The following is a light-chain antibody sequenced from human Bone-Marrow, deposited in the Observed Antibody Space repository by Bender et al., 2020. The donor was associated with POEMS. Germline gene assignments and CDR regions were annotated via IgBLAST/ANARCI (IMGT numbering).Light chain of an antibody. Sequence: QSALTQAASVSGSPGQSVTISCTGTSSDVGAYNYVSWYQQHPGKAPKLIIYEVSNRPSGVSNRFSGSKSGNTASLTISGLQAEDEADYYCCSYAGGSTYVFGTGTKVTVL. J-gene: IGLJ1*01. V-gene: IGLV2-14*01. CDR2: EVS. CDR3: CSYAGGSTYV. CDR1: SSDVGAYNY.